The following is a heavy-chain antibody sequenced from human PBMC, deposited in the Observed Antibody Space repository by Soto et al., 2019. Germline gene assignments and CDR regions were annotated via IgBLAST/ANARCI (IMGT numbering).Heavy chain of an antibody. J-gene: IGHJ6*02. CDR1: GGSISSSSYY. V-gene: IGHV4-39*01. Sequence: PSETLSLTCTVSGGSISSSSYYWGWIRQPPGKGLEWIGSIYYSGSTYYNPSLKSRVTISVDTSKNQFSLKLSSVTAADTAVYYCASLDIDYSNYESKVADYYHYYYYGMDVWGQGTTVTVSS. CDR3: ASLDIDYSNYESKVADYYHYYYYGMDV. CDR2: IYYSGST. D-gene: IGHD4-4*01.